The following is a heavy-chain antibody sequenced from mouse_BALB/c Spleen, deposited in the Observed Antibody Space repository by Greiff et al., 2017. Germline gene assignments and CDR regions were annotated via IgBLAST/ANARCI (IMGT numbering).Heavy chain of an antibody. CDR2: IWGDGST. CDR3: ARGGYDVAWFAY. V-gene: IGHV2-6-7*01. CDR1: GFSLTGYG. D-gene: IGHD2-14*01. Sequence: QVQLKESGPGLVAPSQSLSITCTVSGFSLTGYGVNWVRQPPGKGLEWLGMIWGDGSTDYNSALKSRLSISKDNSKSQVFLKMNSLQTDDTARYYCARGGYDVAWFAYWGQGTLFTVSA. J-gene: IGHJ3*01.